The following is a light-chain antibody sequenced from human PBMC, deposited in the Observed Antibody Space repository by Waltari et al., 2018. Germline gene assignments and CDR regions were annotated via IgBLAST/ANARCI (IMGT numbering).Light chain of an antibody. V-gene: IGKV3-11*01. CDR3: QQRSNWLT. CDR2: DAS. CDR1: HSVSSY. Sequence: EIVLTQSPATLSLSPGERATLSCRASHSVSSYLACYQQKPCQAPRLLIYDASNRSTGIPARFSGSGSGTDFTLTISSLEPEDFAVYYCQQRSNWLTFGGGTKVEIK. J-gene: IGKJ4*01.